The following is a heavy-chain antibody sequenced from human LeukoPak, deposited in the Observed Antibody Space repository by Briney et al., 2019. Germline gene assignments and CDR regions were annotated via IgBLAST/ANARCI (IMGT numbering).Heavy chain of an antibody. J-gene: IGHJ4*02. CDR2: IYSGGST. V-gene: IGHV3-53*01. CDR3: ARGGGSAPILYYFDY. CDR1: GFTVSSNY. D-gene: IGHD2-15*01. Sequence: GGLLRLSCAASGFTVSSNYMSWVRQAPGKGLEWVSVIYSGGSTYYADSVKGRFTISRDNSKNTLYLQMNSLRAEDTAVYYCARGGGSAPILYYFDYWGQGTLVTVSS.